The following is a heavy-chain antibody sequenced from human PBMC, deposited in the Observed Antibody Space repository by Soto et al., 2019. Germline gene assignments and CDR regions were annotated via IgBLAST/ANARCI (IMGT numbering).Heavy chain of an antibody. J-gene: IGHJ5*02. CDR3: TRVATAVPS. CDR1: NVSLNVYY. D-gene: IGHD5-18*01. CDR2: IYYRGTT. Sequence: SETLSLTCNVSNVSLNVYYWSWIRQPPGKELEWIGSIYYRGTTNYNPSLQGRVTMSIDTSKNQFSLMLTSVTAADTAVYYCTRVATAVPSWGRGVLVTVSS. V-gene: IGHV4-59*12.